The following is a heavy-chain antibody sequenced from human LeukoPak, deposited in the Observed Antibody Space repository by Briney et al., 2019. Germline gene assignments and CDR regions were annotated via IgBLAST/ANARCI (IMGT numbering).Heavy chain of an antibody. D-gene: IGHD6-13*01. V-gene: IGHV3-23*01. CDR3: AKIGSSGGWFDP. CDR1: GFTFSSYA. Sequence: QAGGSLRLSCAASGFTFSSYAMSWVRQAPGKGLEWGSAISGSGGSTYYADSVKGRFTISRDNSKNTLYLQMNSLRAEDTAVYYCAKIGSSGGWFDPWGQGTLVTVSS. J-gene: IGHJ5*02. CDR2: ISGSGGST.